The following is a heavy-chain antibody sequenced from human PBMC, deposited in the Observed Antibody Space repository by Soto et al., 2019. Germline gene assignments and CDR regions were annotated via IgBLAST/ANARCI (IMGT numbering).Heavy chain of an antibody. V-gene: IGHV4-31*03. CDR3: ARIPGYDFWSGYPYNTPYGMDV. D-gene: IGHD3-3*01. CDR2: IYYSGSA. Sequence: PSETMPLPCTVSCGSSSSGGYYWSWIRQNPGKGLEWIGYIYYSGSAYYNPSLKSRVTISVDTSKNQFSLKLSSVTAADTAVYYCARIPGYDFWSGYPYNTPYGMDVWGQGTTVTVSS. J-gene: IGHJ6*02. CDR1: CGSSSSGGYY.